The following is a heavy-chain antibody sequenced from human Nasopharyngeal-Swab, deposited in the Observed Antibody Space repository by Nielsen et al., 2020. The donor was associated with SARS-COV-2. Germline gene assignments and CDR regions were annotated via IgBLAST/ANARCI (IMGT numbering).Heavy chain of an antibody. Sequence: LRLSCTVSGGSISSGGYYWSWIRQHPGKGLEWTGYIYYSGSTYYNPSLKSRVTISVDTSKNQFSLKLSSVTAADTAVYYCARAGDFWSGWSANYYMDVWGKGTTVTVSS. V-gene: IGHV4-31*03. D-gene: IGHD3-3*01. J-gene: IGHJ6*03. CDR1: GGSISSGGYY. CDR3: ARAGDFWSGWSANYYMDV. CDR2: IYYSGST.